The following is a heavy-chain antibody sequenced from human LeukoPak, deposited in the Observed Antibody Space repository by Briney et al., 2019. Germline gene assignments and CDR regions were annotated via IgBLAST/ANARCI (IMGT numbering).Heavy chain of an antibody. CDR1: GFTFSSYW. Sequence: GGSLRLSCAASGFTFSSYWMSWVRQAPGKGLEWVVNIKQDGSEKYYVDSVKGRFTIPRDNAKNSLYLQMNSLRAEDTAVYYCAREDGSGAIDYWGQGTLVTVSS. V-gene: IGHV3-7*01. CDR3: AREDGSGAIDY. J-gene: IGHJ4*02. CDR2: IKQDGSEK. D-gene: IGHD3-22*01.